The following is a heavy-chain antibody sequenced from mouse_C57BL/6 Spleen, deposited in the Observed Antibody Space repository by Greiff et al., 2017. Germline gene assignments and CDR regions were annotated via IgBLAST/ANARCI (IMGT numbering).Heavy chain of an antibody. Sequence: QVQLQQSGAELVKPGASVKLSCKASGYTFTSYWMQWVKQRPGQGLEWIGEIDPSDSYTNYNQKFKGKATLTVDTSSSTAYMQLSSLTSEDSAVYYCARNWDGTYFDVWGTGTTVTVSS. CDR1: GYTFTSYW. J-gene: IGHJ1*03. CDR3: ARNWDGTYFDV. CDR2: IDPSDSYT. D-gene: IGHD4-1*01. V-gene: IGHV1-50*01.